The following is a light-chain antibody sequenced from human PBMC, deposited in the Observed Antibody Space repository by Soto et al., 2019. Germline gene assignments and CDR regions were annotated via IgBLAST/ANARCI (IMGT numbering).Light chain of an antibody. CDR1: QSISSW. J-gene: IGKJ1*01. CDR3: QHYNSYSEA. Sequence: DIRVGQTRSSLCASVGARFAITCRASQSISSWLAWYQQTPGKAPKLLIYKASSLESGVPSRVSGSGSGTEFTLTSSSLQPDDFATYYCQHYNSYSEAFGRGTKVDIK. V-gene: IGKV1-5*03. CDR2: KAS.